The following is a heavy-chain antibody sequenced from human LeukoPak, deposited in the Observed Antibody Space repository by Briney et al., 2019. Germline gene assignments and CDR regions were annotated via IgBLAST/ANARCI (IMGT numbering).Heavy chain of an antibody. D-gene: IGHD6-19*01. CDR3: AKGADPLTWRMTTVAGTRFDF. Sequence: GGSLRLSCAVSGFTFDDYAMHWVRQAPGKGLEWVSLISGDGGSRYYAGSVKGRFTVSRDNSENSLYLQMNRLRTEDTAFYYCAKGADPLTWRMTTVAGTRFDFWGQGTLVNVSS. CDR1: GFTFDDYA. V-gene: IGHV3-43*02. CDR2: ISGDGGSR. J-gene: IGHJ4*02.